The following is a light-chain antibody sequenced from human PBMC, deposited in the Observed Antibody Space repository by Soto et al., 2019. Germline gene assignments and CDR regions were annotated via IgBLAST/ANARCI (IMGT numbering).Light chain of an antibody. J-gene: IGLJ1*01. CDR3: CSYVGATTYV. CDR1: SSTVGGFNV. V-gene: IGLV2-23*01. CDR2: EGI. Sequence: QSVLTQPASVSGSPGQSITISCTGTSSTVGGFNVVSWYQQHPGKAPKVIIYEGIKRPSGVSNRFSGSNSRSTASLTISGLQAEDEADYYCCSYVGATTYVFGTGTKVTVL.